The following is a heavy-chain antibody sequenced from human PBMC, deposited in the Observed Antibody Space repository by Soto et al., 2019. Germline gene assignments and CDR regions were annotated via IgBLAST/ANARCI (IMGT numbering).Heavy chain of an antibody. Sequence: ASVKVSCKASGYTFTSYDINWVRQATGQGLEWMGWMNPNSGNTGYAQKFQGRVTMTRNTSISTAYMELSSLRSEDTDVYYCARVVRGYDTPLYYYYGMDVWGQGTTVTVSS. CDR3: ARVVRGYDTPLYYYYGMDV. V-gene: IGHV1-8*01. D-gene: IGHD5-12*01. CDR2: MNPNSGNT. J-gene: IGHJ6*02. CDR1: GYTFTSYD.